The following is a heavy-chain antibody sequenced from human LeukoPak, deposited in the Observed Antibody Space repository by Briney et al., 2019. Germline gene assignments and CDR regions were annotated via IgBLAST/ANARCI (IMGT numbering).Heavy chain of an antibody. V-gene: IGHV3-64*01. J-gene: IGHJ3*01. D-gene: IGHD3-22*01. Sequence: SGGSLRLSCAASGFTFRSYAMNWVRQAPGKGLEYVSAINSNGGSTYYAKSVKGRFTISRDNSKNTLYLQMGSLRAEDMAVYYCARGPTMKAEMWGQGTLVTVSS. CDR3: ARGPTMKAEM. CDR2: INSNGGST. CDR1: GFTFRSYA.